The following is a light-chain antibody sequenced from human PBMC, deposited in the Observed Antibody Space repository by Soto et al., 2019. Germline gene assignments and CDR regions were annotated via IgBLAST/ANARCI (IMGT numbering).Light chain of an antibody. J-gene: IGKJ1*01. CDR3: QIYNGAAST. Sequence: DIQMTQSPSSLSASVGDRDTITCRASQGISTYVVWYQQKPGTVPKLLIFAASTLQSGVPSRFSGSGSGTNFTLTISSRQPEDVATYYCQIYNGAASTFGQGTKVEF. CDR1: QGISTY. CDR2: AAS. V-gene: IGKV1-27*01.